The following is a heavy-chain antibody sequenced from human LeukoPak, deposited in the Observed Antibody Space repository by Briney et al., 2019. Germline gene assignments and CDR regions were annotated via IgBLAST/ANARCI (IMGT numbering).Heavy chain of an antibody. Sequence: GGSLRLSCAASGFTVSSNYMSWVRQAAGQGLEGVSAISGSGDKTFYAESVRGRFTISRDNSKNTLYLQMNSLRAEDTAVYYCAKDLNYGFDSWGQGTLVTVSS. D-gene: IGHD3-10*01. V-gene: IGHV3-23*01. J-gene: IGHJ4*02. CDR3: AKDLNYGFDS. CDR2: ISGSGDKT. CDR1: GFTVSSNY.